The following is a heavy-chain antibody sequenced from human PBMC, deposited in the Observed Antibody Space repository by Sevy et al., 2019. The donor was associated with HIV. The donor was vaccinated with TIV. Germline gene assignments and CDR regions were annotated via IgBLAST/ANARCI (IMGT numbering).Heavy chain of an antibody. V-gene: IGHV3-30*03. CDR2: ISYDGSNK. J-gene: IGHJ4*02. CDR3: ASTDYYGSGSQVLYYFDY. Sequence: GGSLRLSCAASGFTFSSYGMHWVRQAPGKGLEWVAVISYDGSNKYYADSVKGRFTISRDNSKNTLYLQMNSLRAEDTAVYYCASTDYYGSGSQVLYYFDYWGQGTLVTISS. CDR1: GFTFSSYG. D-gene: IGHD3-10*01.